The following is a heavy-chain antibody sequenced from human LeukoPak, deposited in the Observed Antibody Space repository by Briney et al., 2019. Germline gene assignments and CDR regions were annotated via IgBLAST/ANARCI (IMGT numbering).Heavy chain of an antibody. CDR3: ARGDYYGSGSYSFLGYFDY. D-gene: IGHD3-10*01. J-gene: IGHJ4*02. Sequence: GSSVKVSCKASGYSFIYYIQWVRQAPGQGLEWMGWINPTSGDTKYAQKFQGRVTVTRDTSISTAYMELSSLRSEDTAVYYCARGDYYGSGSYSFLGYFDYWGQGTLVTVSS. CDR1: GYSFIYY. CDR2: INPTSGDT. V-gene: IGHV1-2*02.